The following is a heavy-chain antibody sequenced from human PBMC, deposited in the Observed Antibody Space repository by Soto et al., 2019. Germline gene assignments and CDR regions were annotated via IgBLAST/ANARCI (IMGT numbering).Heavy chain of an antibody. V-gene: IGHV3-23*03. CDR1: GFTFRSYA. Sequence: EVQLLESGGGLVQPGGSLRLSCAASGFTFRSYAMAWVRQGPGKGLEWVSILWSAGLTYYADSVKGRFTISRDNSKNTVYLQMNSLRVEDSAVYYCTRELPPDLWGQGTLVTVSS. CDR2: LWSAGLT. J-gene: IGHJ5*02. CDR3: TRELPPDL.